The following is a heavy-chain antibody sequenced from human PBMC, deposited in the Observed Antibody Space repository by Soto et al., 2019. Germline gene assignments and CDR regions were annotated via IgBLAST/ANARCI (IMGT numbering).Heavy chain of an antibody. J-gene: IGHJ6*02. CDR1: GFTFSSYG. Sequence: QVQLVESGGGVVQPGRSLRLSCAASGFTFSSYGMHWVRQAPGKGLEWVAVIWYDGSNKYYADSVKGRFTISRDNSKNTLYLQMNSLRAEDTAVYYCARDRDSSGWYYYGMDVWGQGTTVTVSS. D-gene: IGHD6-19*01. CDR2: IWYDGSNK. CDR3: ARDRDSSGWYYYGMDV. V-gene: IGHV3-33*01.